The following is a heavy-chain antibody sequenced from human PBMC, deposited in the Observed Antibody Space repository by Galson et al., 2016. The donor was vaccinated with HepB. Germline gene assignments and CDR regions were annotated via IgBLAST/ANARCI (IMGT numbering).Heavy chain of an antibody. CDR2: IYYSGGST. CDR1: GVSLSSYY. Sequence: LSLTCTVSGVSLSSYYWSWIRQPPGKGLEWSGYIYYSGGSTNYNPSLKSRVTISVDTLKNQFSLKLRSVTAADTAVYYCGRMGGGLLFAFNIWGQGTMVIVSS. J-gene: IGHJ3*02. CDR3: GRMGGGLLFAFNI. D-gene: IGHD3-16*01. V-gene: IGHV4-59*01.